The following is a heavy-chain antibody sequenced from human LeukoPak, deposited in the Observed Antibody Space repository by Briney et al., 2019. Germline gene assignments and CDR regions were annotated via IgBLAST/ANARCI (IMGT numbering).Heavy chain of an antibody. CDR2: ISAYNGNT. Sequence: ASVKVSCKASGYTFTSYGISWVRQAPGQGLEWMGWISAYNGNTNYAQKFQGRVTMTEDTSTDTAYMELSSLRSEDTAVYYCATPKGVGAFDYWGQGTLVTVSS. J-gene: IGHJ4*02. CDR1: GYTFTSYG. D-gene: IGHD1-26*01. CDR3: ATPKGVGAFDY. V-gene: IGHV1-18*01.